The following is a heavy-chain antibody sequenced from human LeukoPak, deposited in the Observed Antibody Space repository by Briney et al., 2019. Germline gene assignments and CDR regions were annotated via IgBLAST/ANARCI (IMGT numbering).Heavy chain of an antibody. D-gene: IGHD5-24*01. Sequence: SVKVSCKASGGTFSSYAISWVRQAPGQGLEWMGGIIPIFGTASYAQKFQGRVTMTRDMSTSTVYMELSSLRSEDTAVYHCARVAGDGSYYFDYWGQGTLVTVSS. CDR1: GGTFSSYA. CDR2: IIPIFGTA. V-gene: IGHV1-69*05. J-gene: IGHJ4*02. CDR3: ARVAGDGSYYFDY.